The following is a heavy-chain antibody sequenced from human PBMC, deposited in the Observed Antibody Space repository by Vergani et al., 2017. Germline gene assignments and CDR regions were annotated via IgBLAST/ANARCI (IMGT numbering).Heavy chain of an antibody. D-gene: IGHD6-6*01. CDR2: IDHSGSA. Sequence: QVQLQESGPGLVKPSETLALICSVSGDSINSGHYWAWIRQRPGKGLEWIGTIDHSGSALYSPSLKSRVTISVDTSKNQFSLKLSSVTAADTAVYYCARGYSSSSRGRHYYYYMDVWGKGTTVTVSS. CDR1: GDSINSGHY. J-gene: IGHJ6*03. V-gene: IGHV4-38-2*02. CDR3: ARGYSSSSRGRHYYYYMDV.